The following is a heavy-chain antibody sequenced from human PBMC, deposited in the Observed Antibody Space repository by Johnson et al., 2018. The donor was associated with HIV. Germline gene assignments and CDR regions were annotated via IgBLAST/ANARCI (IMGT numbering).Heavy chain of an antibody. CDR1: PFTFRSYA. CDR3: AKGRWELLAGAFDI. Sequence: MQLVESGGGLVQPGGSLRLSCGASPFTFRSYAMNWVRQAPVKGLKWVSVIRGSGDSTYYADSVKGRFTISRDNSKNTLYVQMNSLRAEDTAAYYCAKGRWELLAGAFDIWGQGTMVTVSS. J-gene: IGHJ3*02. CDR2: IRGSGDST. V-gene: IGHV3-23*04. D-gene: IGHD1-26*01.